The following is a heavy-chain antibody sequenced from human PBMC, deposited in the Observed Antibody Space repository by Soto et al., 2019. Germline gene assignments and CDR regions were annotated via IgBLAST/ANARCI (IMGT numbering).Heavy chain of an antibody. CDR3: ARDSRLWRSTGWKRENLFDI. J-gene: IGHJ3*02. D-gene: IGHD2-8*02. Sequence: QVQLEQSGAEVKRPGSSVKVSCKTSGGNFNTYPISWVRQAPGHRLEWMGKIIPIFGTPDYAQKFQGRVTINADEATTTVYMELRSLKSDDSAVYYCARDSRLWRSTGWKRENLFDIWGQGTMVTVSS. V-gene: IGHV1-69*18. CDR2: IIPIFGTP. CDR1: GGNFNTYP.